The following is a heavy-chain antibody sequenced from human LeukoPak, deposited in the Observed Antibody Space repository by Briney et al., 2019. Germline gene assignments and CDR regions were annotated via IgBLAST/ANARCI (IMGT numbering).Heavy chain of an antibody. Sequence: GASVKVSCKASGYTFTSYGISWVRQAPGQGLEWMGRINPDSGGTNYAQRFQGRVTMTRDTSINTAYMELSRLRSDDTAVYYCAREPATMVRGVLLGRFDPWGQGTLVTVSS. CDR1: GYTFTSYG. J-gene: IGHJ5*02. CDR3: AREPATMVRGVLLGRFDP. CDR2: INPDSGGT. D-gene: IGHD3-10*01. V-gene: IGHV1-2*06.